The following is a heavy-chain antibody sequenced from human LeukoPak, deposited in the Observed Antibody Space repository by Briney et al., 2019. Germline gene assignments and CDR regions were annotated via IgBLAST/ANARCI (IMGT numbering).Heavy chain of an antibody. J-gene: IGHJ4*02. Sequence: SETLSLTCDVYGGSFSGYYWSWIRQPPGKGQEWIGDINHSGSTNYNPSLKSRVNISVDPSKNQFSLKLSSVTAADTAVYYCARVSPGGSGSYGTLDYWGQGTLVTVSS. CDR3: ARVSPGGSGSYGTLDY. D-gene: IGHD1-26*01. V-gene: IGHV4-34*01. CDR2: INHSGST. CDR1: GGSFSGYY.